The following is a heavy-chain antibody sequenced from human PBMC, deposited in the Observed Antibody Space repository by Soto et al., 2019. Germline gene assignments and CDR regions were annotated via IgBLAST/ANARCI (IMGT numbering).Heavy chain of an antibody. CDR1: GFTVSSKY. CDR3: VQTTGLPGFDL. V-gene: IGHV3-53*01. Sequence: EVQLVESGGGLIQPGGSLRLSCAASGFTVSSKYMTWVRQAPGKGLEWVSVIYGGGTTYYADSVKGRFTISRDNSKNTLYLQVSSLRADDTAVYYCVQTTGLPGFDLWGKGTLVTVSS. CDR2: IYGGGTT. J-gene: IGHJ4*02. D-gene: IGHD1-1*01.